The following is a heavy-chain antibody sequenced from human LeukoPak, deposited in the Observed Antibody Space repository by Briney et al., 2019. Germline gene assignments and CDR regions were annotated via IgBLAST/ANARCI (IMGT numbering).Heavy chain of an antibody. J-gene: IGHJ4*02. CDR2: ISYSGST. D-gene: IGHD1-1*01. CDR1: CGSHNSFY. V-gene: IGHV4-59*08. Sequence: SENPSPTPTVSCGSHNSFYWGWVPAPPGEGTGGIGYISYSGSTNYNPSLKSRVTISADTSNNQFSLKLSSVTAADTAVYYCARTNWNDVAFDYWGQGTLVTVSS. CDR3: ARTNWNDVAFDY.